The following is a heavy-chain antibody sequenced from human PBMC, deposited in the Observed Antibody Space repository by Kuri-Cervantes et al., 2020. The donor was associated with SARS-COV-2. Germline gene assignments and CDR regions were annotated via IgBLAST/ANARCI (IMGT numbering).Heavy chain of an antibody. D-gene: IGHD1-14*01. Sequence: ASVKVSCKASGYTFTSYGISWVRQAPGQGLEWMGWISAYNDNTNYAQKLQGRVTMTTDTSTSTAYMELRSLRSDDTAVYYCATHFITGTTSGFDYWGQGTLVTVSS. CDR2: ISAYNDNT. CDR3: ATHFITGTTSGFDY. V-gene: IGHV1-18*01. CDR1: GYTFTSYG. J-gene: IGHJ4*02.